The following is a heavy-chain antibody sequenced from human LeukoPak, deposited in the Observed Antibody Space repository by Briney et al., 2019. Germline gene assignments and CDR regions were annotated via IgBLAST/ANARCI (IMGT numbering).Heavy chain of an antibody. CDR2: IIPIFGTA. J-gene: IGHJ5*02. V-gene: IGHV1-69*13. Sequence: GASVKVSCKASGGTFSSYAISWVRQAPGQGLEWRGGIIPIFGTANYAQKFQGRVTITADESTSTAYMELSSLRSEDTAVYYCARERIAVAGTGWFDPWGQGTLVTVSS. CDR3: ARERIAVAGTGWFDP. D-gene: IGHD6-19*01. CDR1: GGTFSSYA.